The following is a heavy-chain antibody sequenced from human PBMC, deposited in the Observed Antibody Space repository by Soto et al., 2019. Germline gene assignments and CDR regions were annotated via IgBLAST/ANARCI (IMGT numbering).Heavy chain of an antibody. CDR1: SDSISSGGYS. CDR2: IYHSGST. Sequence: SETMYLTCAVSSDSISSGGYSWSWKQQPPGKGLEWIGYIYHSGSTNYNPSLKSRVTISVDKSKNQFSLKLSSVTAADTAVYYCARVRGIAAAKYYYVMDVLGQGTTVTVSS. V-gene: IGHV4-30-2*01. D-gene: IGHD6-13*01. J-gene: IGHJ6*02. CDR3: ARVRGIAAAKYYYVMDV.